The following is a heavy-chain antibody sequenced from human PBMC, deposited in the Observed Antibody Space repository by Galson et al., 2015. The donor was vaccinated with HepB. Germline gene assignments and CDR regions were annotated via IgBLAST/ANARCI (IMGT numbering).Heavy chain of an antibody. CDR1: GYTFSSYH. V-gene: IGHV1-46*01. J-gene: IGHJ4*02. Sequence: SVKVSCKASGYTFSSYHMHWVRQAPGQGLEWMGIINPSGGSTTYAQKFQGRVTMTRDTSTSTVHMELSSLRSEDTAVYYCARAGIAAGGDYWGQGTLVTVSS. CDR2: INPSGGST. D-gene: IGHD6-13*01. CDR3: ARAGIAAGGDY.